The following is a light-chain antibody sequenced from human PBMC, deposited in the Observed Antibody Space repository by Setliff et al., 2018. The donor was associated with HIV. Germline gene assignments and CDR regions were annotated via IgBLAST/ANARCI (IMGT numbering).Light chain of an antibody. CDR3: TSFTSTKTDV. V-gene: IGLV2-14*01. CDR1: SSDIGAYDH. CDR2: DVS. Sequence: SALTQPASVSGSPGQSIIISCTGTSSDIGAYDHVFWFRQYPGKAPQLMIYDVSNRASGVSDRFSASKSGNTAYLTISGLQPEDEADYYCTSFTSTKTDVFGSGTKVTVL. J-gene: IGLJ1*01.